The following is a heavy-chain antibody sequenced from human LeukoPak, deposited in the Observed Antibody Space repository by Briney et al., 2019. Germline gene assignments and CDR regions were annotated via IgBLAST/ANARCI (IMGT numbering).Heavy chain of an antibody. CDR3: ARDQVSSSWYPAPFDY. Sequence: GGSLRLSCAASGFTFSSYGMHWVRQAPGKGLEWVAVISYDGSNKYYADSVKGRFTISRDNSKNTLYLQMNSLRAEDTAVYYCARDQVSSSWYPAPFDYWGQGTLVTVSS. D-gene: IGHD6-13*01. CDR2: ISYDGSNK. V-gene: IGHV3-30*03. J-gene: IGHJ4*02. CDR1: GFTFSSYG.